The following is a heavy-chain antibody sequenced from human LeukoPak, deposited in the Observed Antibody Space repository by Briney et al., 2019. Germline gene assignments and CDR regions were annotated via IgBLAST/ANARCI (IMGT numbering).Heavy chain of an antibody. V-gene: IGHV3-13*01. CDR3: ARGGSGLYGSGSYYPLDY. D-gene: IGHD3-10*01. CDR2: IGTAGDT. Sequence: GGSLRLSCAASGFTFSSYDMHWVRQATGKGLEWVSAIGTAGDTYYPGSVKGRFTISRENAKNSLYLQMNSLRAGDTAVYYCARGGSGLYGSGSYYPLDYWGQGTLVTVSS. CDR1: GFTFSSYD. J-gene: IGHJ4*02.